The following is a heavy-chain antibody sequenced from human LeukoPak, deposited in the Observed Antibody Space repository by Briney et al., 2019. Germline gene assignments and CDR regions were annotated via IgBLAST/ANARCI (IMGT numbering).Heavy chain of an antibody. Sequence: GASVKVSCKASGYTFTGYYMHWVRQAPGQGLEWMGWINPNSGGTNYAQKFQGRVTMTRDTSISTAYMELSRLRSDDTAVYYCARHSYTAMVPMDAFDIWGQGTMVTVSS. J-gene: IGHJ3*02. CDR1: GYTFTGYY. V-gene: IGHV1-2*02. CDR3: ARHSYTAMVPMDAFDI. D-gene: IGHD5-18*01. CDR2: INPNSGGT.